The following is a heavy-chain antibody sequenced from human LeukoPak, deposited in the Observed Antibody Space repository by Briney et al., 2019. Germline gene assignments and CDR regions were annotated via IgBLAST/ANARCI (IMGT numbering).Heavy chain of an antibody. D-gene: IGHD3-9*01. Sequence: GGSLRLSCAASGFTVSSNYMSWVRQAPGKGLEWVSVIYSGGSTYYADSVKGRFTISRDNSKNTLYLQMNSLRAEDTAVYYCARDSRGYDILTGTPPILWGQGTLVTVSS. J-gene: IGHJ4*02. CDR3: ARDSRGYDILTGTPPIL. CDR1: GFTVSSNY. CDR2: IYSGGST. V-gene: IGHV3-53*01.